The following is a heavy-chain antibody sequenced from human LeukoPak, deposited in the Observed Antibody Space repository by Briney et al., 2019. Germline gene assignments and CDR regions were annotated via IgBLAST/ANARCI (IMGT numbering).Heavy chain of an antibody. Sequence: PGGSLRLSCAASGFTFSSYSMNWVRQAPGKGLEWVSYISSSSSTIYYADSVKGRFTISRDNAKNSLYLQMNSLRAEDTAVYYCASPSDYYYYMDVWGKGTTVTVSS. CDR1: GFTFSSYS. CDR2: ISSSSSTI. CDR3: ASPSDYYYYMDV. J-gene: IGHJ6*03. V-gene: IGHV3-48*01.